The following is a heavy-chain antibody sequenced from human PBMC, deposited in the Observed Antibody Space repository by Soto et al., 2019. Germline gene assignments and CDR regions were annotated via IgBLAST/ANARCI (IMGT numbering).Heavy chain of an antibody. CDR1: GYTLTELS. CDR2: FDPEDGGT. Sequence: ASVKVSCKVSGYTLTELSMHWVRQAPGKGLEWMGGFDPEDGGTIYAQKFQGRVTMTEDTSTDTAYMELSSLRSEDTAVYYCARDRDWNYGFLPDYWGQGTLVTVSS. V-gene: IGHV1-24*01. D-gene: IGHD1-7*01. J-gene: IGHJ4*02. CDR3: ARDRDWNYGFLPDY.